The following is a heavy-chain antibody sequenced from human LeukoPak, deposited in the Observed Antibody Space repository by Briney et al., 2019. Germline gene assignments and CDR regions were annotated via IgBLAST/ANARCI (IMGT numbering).Heavy chain of an antibody. CDR3: ARDGNDILTGYYFDY. J-gene: IGHJ4*02. V-gene: IGHV1-69*04. Sequence: SVKVSCKASGGTFISYTISWVRQAPGQGLEWMGRIIPILGIANYAQKFQGRVTITADKSTSTAYMELSSLRSEDTAVYYCARDGNDILTGYYFDYWGQGTLVTVSS. CDR1: GGTFISYT. D-gene: IGHD3-9*01. CDR2: IIPILGIA.